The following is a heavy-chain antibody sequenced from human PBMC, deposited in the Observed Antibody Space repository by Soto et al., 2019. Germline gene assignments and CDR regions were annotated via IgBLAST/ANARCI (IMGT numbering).Heavy chain of an antibody. Sequence: GTLSLTCTVSGGSISSTSYYWGWVREPPEKGLEWIGAISYGGSTYHNPSLRSRVTIFVDTSKSQFSLDLTSVTAADTAVYYCARHRRETGTYAQPLDYWGQGTLVTVSS. J-gene: IGHJ4*02. CDR2: ISYGGST. D-gene: IGHD1-1*01. CDR3: ARHRRETGTYAQPLDY. CDR1: GGSISSTSYY. V-gene: IGHV4-39*01.